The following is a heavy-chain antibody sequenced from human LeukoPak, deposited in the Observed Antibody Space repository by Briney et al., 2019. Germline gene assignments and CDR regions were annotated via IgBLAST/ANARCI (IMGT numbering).Heavy chain of an antibody. CDR3: ARDRGQWLVHDYYHYMDV. J-gene: IGHJ6*03. CDR2: ISYSEST. Sequence: KPSETLSLTCTVSGGYISNYYWSRLRQPPGKGLEWIGYISYSESTNYNPSLKSRVTISVDTSKNQFSLKLTSVTAADTAVYYCARDRGQWLVHDYYHYMDVWGKGTTVTVSS. D-gene: IGHD6-19*01. V-gene: IGHV4-59*01. CDR1: GGYISNYY.